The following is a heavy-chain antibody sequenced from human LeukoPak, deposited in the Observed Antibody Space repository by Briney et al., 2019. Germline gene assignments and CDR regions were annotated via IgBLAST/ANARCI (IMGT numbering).Heavy chain of an antibody. CDR3: ARQTGSGLFILP. CDR2: IYYSGNT. V-gene: IGHV4-39*01. D-gene: IGHD3/OR15-3a*01. J-gene: IGHJ4*02. Sequence: PSETLSLTCTVSGVSISSSNSYWGWIRQPPGKGLEWIGSIYYSGNTYYNASLKSQVSVSIDTSKNQFSLRLTSVTAADTAVYYCARQTGSGLFILPGGQGTLVTVSS. CDR1: GVSISSSNSY.